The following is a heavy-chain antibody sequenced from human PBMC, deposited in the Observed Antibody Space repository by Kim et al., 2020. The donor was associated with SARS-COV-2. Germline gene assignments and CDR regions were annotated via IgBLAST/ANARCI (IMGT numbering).Heavy chain of an antibody. CDR1: GGSISSGDYY. Sequence: SETLSLTCTVSGGSISSGDYYWSWIRQPPGKGLEWIGYIYYSGSTYYNPSLKSRVTISVDTSKNQFSLKLSSVTAADTAVYYCARGPPGAAATPDAFDIWGQGTMVTVSS. D-gene: IGHD6-13*01. CDR3: ARGPPGAAATPDAFDI. V-gene: IGHV4-30-4*01. J-gene: IGHJ3*02. CDR2: IYYSGST.